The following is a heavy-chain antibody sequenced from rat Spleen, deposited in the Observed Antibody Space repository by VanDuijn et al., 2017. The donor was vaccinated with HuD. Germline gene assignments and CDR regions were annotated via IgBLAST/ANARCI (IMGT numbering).Heavy chain of an antibody. J-gene: IGHJ3*01. Sequence: EVQLVESGGGLVQPGRSLKLSCTASGFTFSDFYMAWVRQAPKKGLEWVASISYEGGGTYYGDSVKGRFTISRDNAKTTLYLQMNSLRSEDTATYYCVRWEYYRSHIYSWFAYWGQGTLVTVSS. CDR3: VRWEYYRSHIYSWFAY. D-gene: IGHD1-2*01. CDR2: ISYEGGGT. V-gene: IGHV5-22*01. CDR1: GFTFSDFY.